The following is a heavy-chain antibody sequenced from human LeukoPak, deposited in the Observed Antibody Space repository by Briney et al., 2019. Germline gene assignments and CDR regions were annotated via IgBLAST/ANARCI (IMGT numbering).Heavy chain of an antibody. CDR1: GGSISSYY. D-gene: IGHD3-3*01. V-gene: IGHV4-59*01. Sequence: PSETLSLTCTVSGGSISSYYWSWIRQPPGKGLEWIGYIYYTGSTNYNPSLKSRVTISVDTSKNQFSLKLSSVTAADTAVYYCARDYGWSLDYWGQGTLVTVSS. J-gene: IGHJ4*02. CDR2: IYYTGST. CDR3: ARDYGWSLDY.